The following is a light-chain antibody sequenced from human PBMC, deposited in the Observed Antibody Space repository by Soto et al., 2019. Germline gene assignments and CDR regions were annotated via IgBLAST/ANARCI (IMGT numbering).Light chain of an antibody. V-gene: IGKV3-15*01. CDR3: QQYSNWPRT. Sequence: EIVMTQSPGTLSVSPGDGVTLSCRASESISRNLAWYQQKPGQAPRLLFYGASTRATGIPARFSGSGSGTEFTLTISSLQSEDFAVYSCQQYSNWPRTFGLGTKVEIK. J-gene: IGKJ1*01. CDR2: GAS. CDR1: ESISRN.